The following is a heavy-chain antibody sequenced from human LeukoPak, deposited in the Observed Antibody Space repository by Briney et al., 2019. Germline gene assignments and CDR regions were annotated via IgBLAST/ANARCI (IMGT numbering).Heavy chain of an antibody. CDR3: ASHYYDSSGYYPY. V-gene: IGHV1-69*05. Sequence: SVKVSCKASGGTFSSYAISWVQQAPGQGLEWMGGIIPIFGTANYAQKFQGRVTIATDESTSTAYMELSSLRPEDTAVYYCASHYYDSSGYYPYWGQGTLVTVSS. J-gene: IGHJ4*02. CDR2: IIPIFGTA. CDR1: GGTFSSYA. D-gene: IGHD3-22*01.